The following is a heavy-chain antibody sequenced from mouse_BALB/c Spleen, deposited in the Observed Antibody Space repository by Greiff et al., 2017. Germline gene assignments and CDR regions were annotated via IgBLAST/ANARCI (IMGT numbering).Heavy chain of an antibody. CDR3: ARGRRYGKPYWYFDV. V-gene: IGHV5-6-5*01. D-gene: IGHD2-10*02. Sequence: EVMLVESGGGLVKPGGSLKLSCAASGFTFSSYAMSWVRQTPEKRLEWVASISSGGSTYYPDSVKGRFTISRDNARNILYLQMSSMRSEDTAMYYCARGRRYGKPYWYFDVWGAGTTVTVSS. CDR1: GFTFSSYA. J-gene: IGHJ1*01. CDR2: ISSGGST.